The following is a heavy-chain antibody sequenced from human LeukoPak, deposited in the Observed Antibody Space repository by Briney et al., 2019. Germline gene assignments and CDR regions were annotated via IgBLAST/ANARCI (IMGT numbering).Heavy chain of an antibody. CDR1: GFTVSSNY. J-gene: IGHJ1*01. CDR2: IYSGGST. Sequence: GGSLRLSCAASGFTVSSNYMSWVRQAPGKGLECVSVIYSGGSTYYADSVKGRFTISRDNSKNTLYLQMNSLRAEDTAVYYCAGGPYYYDSSGSGPVNQHWGQGTLVTVSS. CDR3: AGGPYYYDSSGSGPVNQH. D-gene: IGHD3-22*01. V-gene: IGHV3-53*01.